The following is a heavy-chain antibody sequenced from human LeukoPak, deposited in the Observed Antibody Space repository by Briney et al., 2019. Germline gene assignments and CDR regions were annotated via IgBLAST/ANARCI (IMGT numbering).Heavy chain of an antibody. V-gene: IGHV4-34*01. CDR2: INHSGRT. CDR3: ARVTGYSST. J-gene: IGHJ5*02. CDR1: GGSFSGYY. Sequence: SETLSLTCAVYGGSFSGYYWSWIRQPPGKGLEWIGEINHSGRTNYNPSLKSRVTISVDTSKNQFSLKLSSVTAADTAVYYCARVTGYSSTWGQGTLVTVSS. D-gene: IGHD6-19*01.